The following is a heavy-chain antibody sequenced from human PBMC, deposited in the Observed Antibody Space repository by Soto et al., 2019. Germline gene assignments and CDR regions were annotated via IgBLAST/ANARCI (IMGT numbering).Heavy chain of an antibody. CDR2: IYYRGST. D-gene: IGHD5-12*01. Sequence: SETLSLTCTVSGGSINNYYWSWIRQPPGKGLEWIGYIYYRGSTNYNPSHKSRVTISVDTSKNQFSLKLSSVTTADTAVYYCAIFMGNSVAPTYFDYWGQGTLVTVSS. V-gene: IGHV4-59*01. J-gene: IGHJ4*02. CDR1: GGSINNYY. CDR3: AIFMGNSVAPTYFDY.